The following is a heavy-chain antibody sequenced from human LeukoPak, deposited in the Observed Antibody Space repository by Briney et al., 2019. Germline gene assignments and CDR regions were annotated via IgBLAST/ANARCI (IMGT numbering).Heavy chain of an antibody. V-gene: IGHV3-64*01. J-gene: IGHJ3*02. CDR1: GFAFRKYS. D-gene: IGHD5-24*01. Sequence: GGSLRLSCAASGFAFRKYSIHWVRHAPGKGLEYVSGISRDGGTADYANSVKGRFTISRDNSKNTLYLQMGSLRAEDMAVYYCAREDRDRDAFDIWGQGTMATVSS. CDR2: ISRDGGTA. CDR3: AREDRDRDAFDI.